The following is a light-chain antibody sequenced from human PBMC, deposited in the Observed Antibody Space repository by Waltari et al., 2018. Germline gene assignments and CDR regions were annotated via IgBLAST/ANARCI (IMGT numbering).Light chain of an antibody. CDR1: QSVLSNSNDKNY. Sequence: DIVMTQSPDSLAVSLGERATINCKSSQSVLSNSNDKNYLAWYQQKPGQPPKLLSYWASARESGVHDRFRGRGAGTEVTHTIGGRRGEDVGVYYGQQYYRSRTFGQGTKVEIK. J-gene: IGKJ1*01. CDR2: WAS. V-gene: IGKV4-1*01. CDR3: QQYYRSRT.